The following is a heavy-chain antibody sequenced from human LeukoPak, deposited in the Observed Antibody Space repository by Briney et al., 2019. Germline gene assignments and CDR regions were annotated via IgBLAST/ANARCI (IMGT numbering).Heavy chain of an antibody. CDR3: AKDPYYYDSSGYYYYFDY. Sequence: GGSLRLSCAASGFTFSSYGMHWVRQAPGKGLEWVAFIRYDGSNKYYADSVKGRFTISRDNSKNTLYLQMNNLRAEDTAVYYCAKDPYYYDSSGYYYYFDYWGQGTLVTVSS. CDR2: IRYDGSNK. D-gene: IGHD3-22*01. J-gene: IGHJ4*02. CDR1: GFTFSSYG. V-gene: IGHV3-30*02.